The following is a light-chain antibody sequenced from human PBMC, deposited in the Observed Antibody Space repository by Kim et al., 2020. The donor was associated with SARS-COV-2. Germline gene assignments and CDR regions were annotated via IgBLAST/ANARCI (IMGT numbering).Light chain of an antibody. Sequence: AAVRDRVNINSRARQSISSYLNWYQQKPGKAPKLLIYAASGLQSGVPSRCSGSGSGTDFTLTISSLQPEDFATYYCQQSYSTPITFGQGKRLEIK. CDR3: QQSYSTPIT. J-gene: IGKJ5*01. CDR1: QSISSY. V-gene: IGKV1-39*01. CDR2: AAS.